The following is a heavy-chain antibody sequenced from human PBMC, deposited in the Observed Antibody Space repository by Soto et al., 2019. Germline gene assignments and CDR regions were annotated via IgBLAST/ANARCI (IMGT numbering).Heavy chain of an antibody. D-gene: IGHD1-26*01. V-gene: IGHV4-34*01. J-gene: IGHJ6*02. Sequence: QVQLQQWGAGLLKPSETLSLTCAVYGGSFSGYYWSWIRQPPGKGLEWIGEINHSGSTNYNPSHQGRVTISVDTSKSQFSLKLRSVTAADTAVYYCARRRNVGIVVGALSDGMDVWGQGTTVTVSS. CDR2: INHSGST. CDR3: ARRRNVGIVVGALSDGMDV. CDR1: GGSFSGYY.